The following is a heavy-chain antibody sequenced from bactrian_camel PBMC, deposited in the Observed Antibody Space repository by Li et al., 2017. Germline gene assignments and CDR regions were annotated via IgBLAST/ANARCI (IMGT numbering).Heavy chain of an antibody. CDR1: GYMPSTTC. J-gene: IGHJ4*01. CDR2: VNRKGAT. D-gene: IGHD6*01. CDR3: AAGPGSWPIDCTYSSVYENGY. Sequence: HVQLVESGGGSVQPGGSLTLSCVASGYMPSTTCMGWFRQAPGKDREWVATVNRKGATTYDDSVKGRFTISTDNANTLALRMDNLSPEDTAMYYCAAGPGSWPIDCTYSSVYENGYWGQGTQVTVS. V-gene: IGHV3S53*01.